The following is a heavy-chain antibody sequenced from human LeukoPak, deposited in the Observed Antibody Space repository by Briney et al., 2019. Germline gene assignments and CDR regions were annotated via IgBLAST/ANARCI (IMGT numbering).Heavy chain of an antibody. CDR3: ARVYYYDSSGYYYFDY. D-gene: IGHD3-22*01. V-gene: IGHV1-18*01. J-gene: IGHJ4*02. CDR2: ISAYNGNT. Sequence: ASVKVSCKASGYTFTSYGISWVRQAPGQGLEWMGWISAYNGNTNYAQKLQGRATMTTDTSTSTAYMELRSLRSDDTAVYYCARVYYYDSSGYYYFDYWGQGTLVTVSS. CDR1: GYTFTSYG.